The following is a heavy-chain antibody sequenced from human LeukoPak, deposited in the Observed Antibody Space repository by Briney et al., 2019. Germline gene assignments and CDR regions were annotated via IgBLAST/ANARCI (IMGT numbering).Heavy chain of an antibody. D-gene: IGHD6-19*01. Sequence: PSETLSLTCAVYGESLNSYYWSWVRQPPGEGLEWIGEIYESGTTEYNPSLKSRVTISMVPSKQQFSLSLSSVTAADTAVYYCASSVAVAGTDQGDFDYWGQGTLVTVSS. V-gene: IGHV4-34*01. J-gene: IGHJ4*02. CDR2: IYESGTT. CDR1: GESLNSYY. CDR3: ASSVAVAGTDQGDFDY.